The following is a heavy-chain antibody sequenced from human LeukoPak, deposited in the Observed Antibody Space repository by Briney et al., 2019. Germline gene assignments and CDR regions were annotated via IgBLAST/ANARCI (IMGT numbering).Heavy chain of an antibody. CDR2: INPSGGST. D-gene: IGHD6-19*01. V-gene: IGHV1-46*01. Sequence: GASVKVSCKASGYTFTSYYMHWVRQAPGQGLEWMGIINPSGGSTSYAQKFQGRVTMTRDMSTSTVYMELSSLRSEDTAVYYCARVVGVAWSERRPGQYYMDVWGKGTTVTVSS. J-gene: IGHJ6*03. CDR3: ARVVGVAWSERRPGQYYMDV. CDR1: GYTFTSYY.